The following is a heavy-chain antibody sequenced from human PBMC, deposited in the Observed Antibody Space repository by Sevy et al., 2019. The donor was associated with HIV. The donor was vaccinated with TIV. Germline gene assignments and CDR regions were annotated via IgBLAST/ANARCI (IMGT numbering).Heavy chain of an antibody. CDR3: ARHGVGAGSRAFDI. D-gene: IGHD1-26*01. V-gene: IGHV5-51*01. J-gene: IGHJ3*02. CDR1: GYSFTSYW. Sequence: GESLKISCKGSGYSFTSYWIGWVRQMPGKGLEWMGIIYPGDSDSKYSPSFQGQVTISADKSIRTAYLQWSILKASDTAMYYCARHGVGAGSRAFDIWGQGTMVTVSS. CDR2: IYPGDSDS.